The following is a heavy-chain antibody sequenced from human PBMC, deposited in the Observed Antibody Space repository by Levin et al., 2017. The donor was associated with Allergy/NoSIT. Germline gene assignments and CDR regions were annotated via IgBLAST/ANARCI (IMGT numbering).Heavy chain of an antibody. CDR1: GFTFSNYA. J-gene: IGHJ4*02. V-gene: IGHV3-30-3*01. D-gene: IGHD5-12*01. CDR3: ARDPRHSGYDYPHDY. Sequence: PGESLKISCAASGFTFSNYAMHWVRQAPGKGLEWVAVISYDGSNKYYADSVKGRFTISRDNSRNTLFLQMNSLRPEDTAVYYCARDPRHSGYDYPHDYWGQGTLVTVSS. CDR2: ISYDGSNK.